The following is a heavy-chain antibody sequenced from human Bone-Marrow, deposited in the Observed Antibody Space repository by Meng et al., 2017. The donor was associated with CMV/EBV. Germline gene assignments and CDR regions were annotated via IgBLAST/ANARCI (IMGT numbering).Heavy chain of an antibody. J-gene: IGHJ4*02. CDR1: GFTFGDYA. CDR2: IRSTAYGGTT. D-gene: IGHD6-6*01. CDR3: TREQLVQRRGDY. Sequence: GESLKISCTASGFTFGDYAMSWVRQAPGKGLEWVGFIRSTAYGGTTEYVPSVKGRFTISRDDSKSISYLQMNSLKTEDTAVDYCTREQLVQRRGDYWGQGTLVTVSS. V-gene: IGHV3-49*04.